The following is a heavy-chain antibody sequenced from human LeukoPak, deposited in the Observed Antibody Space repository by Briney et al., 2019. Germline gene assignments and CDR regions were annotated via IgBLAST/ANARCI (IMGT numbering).Heavy chain of an antibody. V-gene: IGHV1-2*02. D-gene: IGHD3-10*01. CDR1: GYTFTGYY. J-gene: IGHJ3*02. CDR2: IDPNSGGT. Sequence: GASVKVSCKASGYTFTGYYMHWVRQAPGQGLEWMGWIDPNSGGTNYAQEFQGRVTMTRDTSISTAYMELSRLRSDDTAVYYCARDSESWFGENDAFDIWGRGTMVTVSS. CDR3: ARDSESWFGENDAFDI.